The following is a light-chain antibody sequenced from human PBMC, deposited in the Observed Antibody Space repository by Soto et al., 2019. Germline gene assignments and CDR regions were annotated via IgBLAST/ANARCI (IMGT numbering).Light chain of an antibody. CDR3: QQCNDWPYT. V-gene: IGKV3-15*01. Sequence: EIVMTQSPATLSVSPGERVTLSCRASQNIRSNLAWYQHKPGQAPRLLIHGASGWATGVPARFSGSGSGTEFSLTISSLQSEDFAVYYCQQCNDWPYTFGQGTKLEIK. CDR1: QNIRSN. J-gene: IGKJ2*01. CDR2: GAS.